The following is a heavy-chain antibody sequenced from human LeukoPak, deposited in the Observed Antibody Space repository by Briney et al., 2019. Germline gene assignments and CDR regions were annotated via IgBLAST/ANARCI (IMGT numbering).Heavy chain of an antibody. D-gene: IGHD3-9*01. Sequence: WIRQAPGKGLEWVGRIKSKTDGGTTDYAAPVKGRFTISRDDSKNTLYLQMNSLKTEDTAVYYCTTENYDILTGNSNFDYWGQGTLVTVSS. CDR3: TTENYDILTGNSNFDY. CDR2: IKSKTDGGTT. V-gene: IGHV3-15*01. J-gene: IGHJ4*02.